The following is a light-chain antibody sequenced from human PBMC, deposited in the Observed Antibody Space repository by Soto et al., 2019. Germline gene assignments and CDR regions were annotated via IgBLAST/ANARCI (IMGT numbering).Light chain of an antibody. CDR3: SSYTSSSTYVV. CDR2: EVS. CDR1: SSDVGGYDY. V-gene: IGLV2-14*01. Sequence: QSVLTQPASVSGSPGQSITISCTGTSSDVGGYDYVSWYQQHPGKAPKVMVFEVSNRPSGVSNRFSGSKSGNTASLTISGLQAEDEADYYCSSYTSSSTYVVFGGGTKLTVL. J-gene: IGLJ2*01.